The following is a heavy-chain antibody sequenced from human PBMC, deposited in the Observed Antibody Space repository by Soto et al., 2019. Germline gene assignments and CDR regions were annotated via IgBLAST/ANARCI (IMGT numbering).Heavy chain of an antibody. V-gene: IGHV1-3*01. Sequence: AASVKVSCKASGYTFTSYAMHWVRQAPGQRLEWMGWINAGNGNTKYSQKFQGRVTITRDTSASTAYMELSSLRSEDTAVYYCATALRDDFWSGSRPGENWFDPWGQGTLVSVSS. CDR3: ATALRDDFWSGSRPGENWFDP. D-gene: IGHD3-3*01. J-gene: IGHJ5*02. CDR2: INAGNGNT. CDR1: GYTFTSYA.